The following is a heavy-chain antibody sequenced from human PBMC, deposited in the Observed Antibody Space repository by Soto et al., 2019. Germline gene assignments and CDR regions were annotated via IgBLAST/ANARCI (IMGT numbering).Heavy chain of an antibody. CDR1: GFTFSSYG. D-gene: IGHD6-19*01. V-gene: IGHV3-33*01. CDR2: IWYDGSNK. J-gene: IGHJ6*02. CDR3: ARVHPRRVGGWYGETNYYGMDV. Sequence: QVQLVESGGGVVQPGRSLRLSCAASGFTFSSYGMHWVRQAPGKGLEWVAVIWYDGSNKYYADSVKGRFTISRDNSKNTLYLQMNSLRAEDKVVYYCARVHPRRVGGWYGETNYYGMDVWGQGTTGTFSS.